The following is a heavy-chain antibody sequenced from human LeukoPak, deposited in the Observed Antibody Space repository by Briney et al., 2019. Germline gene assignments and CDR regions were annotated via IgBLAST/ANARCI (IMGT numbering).Heavy chain of an antibody. CDR2: IWYDGDNK. D-gene: IGHD4-17*01. CDR1: GFTFTSYA. V-gene: IGHV3-33*08. CDR3: AREHTTVTSLLDY. Sequence: GGSLRLSCAASGFTFTSYAIHWVRQAPGKGLEWVAVIWYDGDNKYYADSVKGRFTISRDSSKNTMYLQMNSLRAEDTAVYYCAREHTTVTSLLDYWGQGTLVTVSS. J-gene: IGHJ4*02.